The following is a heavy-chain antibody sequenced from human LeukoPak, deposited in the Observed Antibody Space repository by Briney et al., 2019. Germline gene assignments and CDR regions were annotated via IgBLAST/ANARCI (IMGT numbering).Heavy chain of an antibody. CDR2: ISAYNGNT. V-gene: IGHV1-18*01. CDR1: GYTLTSYG. Sequence: ASVKVSCKASGYTLTSYGISWERQAPGQGLEWMGWISAYNGNTNYAQKLQGRVTMTTDTSTSTAYMELRSLRSDDTAVYYCAREDAFTMITPPGAYWGQGTLVTVSS. J-gene: IGHJ4*02. CDR3: AREDAFTMITPPGAY. D-gene: IGHD3-22*01.